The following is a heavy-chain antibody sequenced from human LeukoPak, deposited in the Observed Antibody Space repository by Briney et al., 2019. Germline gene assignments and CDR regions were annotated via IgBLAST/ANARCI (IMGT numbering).Heavy chain of an antibody. V-gene: IGHV4-61*02. J-gene: IGHJ3*02. Sequence: SETLSLTCTVSGGSISSGSYYWSWIRQPAGKGLEWIGRIYTSGSTNYNPSLKSRVTISVDTSKNQFSLKLSSVTAADTAVYYCARGFWSWGAFDIWGQGTMVTVSS. D-gene: IGHD3-3*01. CDR3: ARGFWSWGAFDI. CDR2: IYTSGST. CDR1: GGSISSGSYY.